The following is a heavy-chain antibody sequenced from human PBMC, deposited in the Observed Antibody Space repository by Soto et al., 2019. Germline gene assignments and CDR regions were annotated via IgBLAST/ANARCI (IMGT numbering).Heavy chain of an antibody. J-gene: IGHJ4*02. V-gene: IGHV4-31*03. CDR1: GGSISSGGYY. D-gene: IGHD6-13*01. CDR2: IYDSGST. CDR3: AISFGVAAAGPFDY. Sequence: QVQLQESGPGLVKPSQTLSLTCTVSGGSISSGGYYWSWIRQHPGKGLEWIGYIYDSGSTYYTPSLKSRVTISVDASKNQFSLKLSSVTAADTAVYYCAISFGVAAAGPFDYWGQGTLVTVSS.